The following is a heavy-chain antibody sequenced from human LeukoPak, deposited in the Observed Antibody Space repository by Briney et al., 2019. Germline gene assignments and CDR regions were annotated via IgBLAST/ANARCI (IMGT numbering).Heavy chain of an antibody. J-gene: IGHJ1*01. CDR1: GFPFSNYC. CDR2: ISSGGSNK. CDR3: AEWFLNRYFQR. D-gene: IGHD3-3*01. V-gene: IGHV3-23*01. Sequence: GGSLRLSCAASGFPFSNYCMNWVRQAPGKGLEWVSVISSGGSNKYYAESVKGRFTISRDNSKNMVDLQINSLRAEDTAVYYCAEWFLNRYFQRWGQGTLVSVSS.